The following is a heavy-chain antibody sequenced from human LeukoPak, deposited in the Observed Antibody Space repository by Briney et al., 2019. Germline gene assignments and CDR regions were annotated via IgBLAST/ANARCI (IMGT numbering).Heavy chain of an antibody. J-gene: IGHJ3*02. D-gene: IGHD3-10*01. Sequence: GGSLRLSCAASGFTFSNAYMNWVRQAPGKGLVWVSRINSDGSSTSYADSVKGRFTISRDNAKNTLYLQMNSLRAEDTAVYYCARDGGSYSVWGAFDIWGQGTMVTVSS. CDR2: INSDGSST. V-gene: IGHV3-74*01. CDR1: GFTFSNAY. CDR3: ARDGGSYSVWGAFDI.